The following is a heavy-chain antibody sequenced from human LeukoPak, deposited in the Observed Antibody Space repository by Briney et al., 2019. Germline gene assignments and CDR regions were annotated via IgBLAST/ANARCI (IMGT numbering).Heavy chain of an antibody. V-gene: IGHV3-48*03. Sequence: GGXXXLSCAASGFTFSSYEMNWVRQAPGKGMEWVSYISSSGSTIYYADSVKGGFTISRDNAKNSLYLQMNSLRAEDTAVYYCARGKASYYDSSGSLDYWGQGTLVTVSS. J-gene: IGHJ4*02. CDR2: ISSSGSTI. CDR3: ARGKASYYDSSGSLDY. D-gene: IGHD3-22*01. CDR1: GFTFSSYE.